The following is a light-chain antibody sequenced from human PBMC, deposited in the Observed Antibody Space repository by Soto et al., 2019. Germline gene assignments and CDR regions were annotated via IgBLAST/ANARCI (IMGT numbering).Light chain of an antibody. Sequence: EVVMTQSPATLSVSPGERATLSCRASQSITSTNLAWFQQNPGQTPRLLFNGASTRATGIPARFTGSGSGTEFILTISSLQSEDFAVYYCQQYDIWPPTFGQGTKVDI. CDR2: GAS. J-gene: IGKJ1*01. CDR1: QSITSTN. CDR3: QQYDIWPPT. V-gene: IGKV3-15*01.